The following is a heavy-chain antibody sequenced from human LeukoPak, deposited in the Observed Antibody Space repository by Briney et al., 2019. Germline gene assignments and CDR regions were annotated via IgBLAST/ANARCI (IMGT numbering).Heavy chain of an antibody. J-gene: IGHJ4*02. CDR2: ISGSGGST. V-gene: IGHV3-23*01. D-gene: IGHD3-22*01. CDR3: ARVRTYYYDSSGSFDY. CDR1: EFMFSSYT. Sequence: PGGSLRLSCAVSEFMFSSYTMSWVRQAPGKGLEWVAAISGSGGSTYYADSVKGRFTISRDNSKNTLYLQMNSLRAEDTAVYYCARVRTYYYDSSGSFDYWGQGTLVTVSS.